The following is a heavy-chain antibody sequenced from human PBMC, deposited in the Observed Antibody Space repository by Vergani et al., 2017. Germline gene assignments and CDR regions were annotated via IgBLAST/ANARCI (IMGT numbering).Heavy chain of an antibody. CDR2: ISGSGGST. D-gene: IGHD3-22*01. J-gene: IGHJ4*02. Sequence: EVQLLESGGGLVQPGGSLRLSCAASGFTFSSYAMSWVRQAPGKGLEWVSAISGSGGSTYYAASVKCRFTISRDNSKNTLYLQMNSLRAEDTPVYYCAKAITMIVVVIFDYWGQGTLVTVSS. V-gene: IGHV3-23*01. CDR3: AKAITMIVVVIFDY. CDR1: GFTFSSYA.